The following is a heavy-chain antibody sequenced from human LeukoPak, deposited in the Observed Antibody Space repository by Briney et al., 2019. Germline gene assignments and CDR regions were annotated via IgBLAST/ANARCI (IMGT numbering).Heavy chain of an antibody. D-gene: IGHD4-11*01. CDR1: GGSISSSSYY. V-gene: IGHV4-39*01. CDR3: ARLDDYSNYDY. CDR2: IYYSGST. Sequence: SETLSLTCTVPGGSISSSSYYWGWIRQPPGKGLEWIGSIYYSGSTYYNPSLKSRVTISVDTSKNQFSLKLSSVTAADTAVYYCARLDDYSNYDYWGQGTLVTVSS. J-gene: IGHJ4*02.